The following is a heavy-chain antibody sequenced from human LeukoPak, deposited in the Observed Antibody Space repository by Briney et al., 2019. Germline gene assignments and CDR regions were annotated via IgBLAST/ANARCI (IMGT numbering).Heavy chain of an antibody. CDR1: GXSISSSSYY. Sequence: PSETLSLTCTVSGXSISSSSYYWGWIRQPPGKGLEWIGSIYYSGNTYYNASLKSRVTISGDTSKNQFSLKLISVTAADTAVYYCATPGLARAYWGQGTLVTVSS. CDR2: IYYSGNT. V-gene: IGHV4-39*01. J-gene: IGHJ4*02. CDR3: ATPGLARAY.